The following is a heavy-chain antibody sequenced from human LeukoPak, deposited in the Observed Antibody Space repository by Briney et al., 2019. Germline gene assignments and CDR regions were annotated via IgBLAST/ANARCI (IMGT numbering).Heavy chain of an antibody. CDR1: GFTFSSYA. D-gene: IGHD3-3*01. CDR2: ISGSGGST. CDR3: AKVGHVSRFLEWFDA. J-gene: IGHJ6*02. V-gene: IGHV3-23*01. Sequence: GGSLRLSCAASGFTFSSYAMSWVRQAPGKGLEWVSAISGSGGSTYYADSVKGRFTISRDNSKNTLYLQMNSLRAEDTAVYYCAKVGHVSRFLEWFDAWGQGTTVTVSS.